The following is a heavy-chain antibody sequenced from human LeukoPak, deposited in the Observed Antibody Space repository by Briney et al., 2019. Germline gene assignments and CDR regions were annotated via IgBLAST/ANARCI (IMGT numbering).Heavy chain of an antibody. Sequence: SETLSLTCTVSGYSISSNYYWAWIRQPPGKGLEWIGNMFHSGTTAYNPSLKSRVTISKDTSKNQFSLNLRFVTAADTAVYYCARVVGATQLDYWGQGILVTVSS. D-gene: IGHD1-26*01. CDR3: ARVVGATQLDY. CDR1: GYSISSNYY. J-gene: IGHJ4*02. V-gene: IGHV4-38-2*02. CDR2: MFHSGTT.